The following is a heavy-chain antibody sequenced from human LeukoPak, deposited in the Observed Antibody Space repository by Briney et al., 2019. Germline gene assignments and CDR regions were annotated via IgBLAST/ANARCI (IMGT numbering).Heavy chain of an antibody. CDR3: ARRGAHCSSTSCYPYFDY. D-gene: IGHD2-2*01. CDR2: INHSGST. CDR1: GGSFSGYY. Sequence: PSETLSLTCAVYGGSFSGYYWSWIRQPPGKGLEWIGEINHSGSTNYNPSLKSRVTISADTSKNQFSLKLRSVNAADTAVYYCARRGAHCSSTSCYPYFDYWGQGTLVTVSS. J-gene: IGHJ4*02. V-gene: IGHV4-34*01.